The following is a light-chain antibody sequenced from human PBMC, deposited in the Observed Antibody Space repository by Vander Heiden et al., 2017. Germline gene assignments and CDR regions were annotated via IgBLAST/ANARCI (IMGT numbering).Light chain of an antibody. J-gene: IGLJ1*01. CDR2: RNN. CDR1: SSNSGSNY. Sequence: QPVLTQPPPPSGAPGQRVTISCSGSSSNSGSNYVYWYQHLQGTAPKLLIYRNNQRPSGVPDRFSGSKSGTSASLAISGLRSEDEADYYCAAWDDSLSGLSVFGTGTKVTVL. CDR3: AAWDDSLSGLSV. V-gene: IGLV1-47*01.